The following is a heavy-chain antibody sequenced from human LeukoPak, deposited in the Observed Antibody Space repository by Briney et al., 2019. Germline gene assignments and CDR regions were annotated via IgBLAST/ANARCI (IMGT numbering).Heavy chain of an antibody. CDR2: IYYSGST. V-gene: IGHV4-59*01. Sequence: SETLSLTCTVSGGSISSYYWSWIRQPPGKGLEWIGYIYYSGSTNYNPSLKSRVTISVDTSKNQFSLKLSSVTAADTAVYYCARVLFSRGYLFDYWGQGTLVTVSS. J-gene: IGHJ4*02. CDR3: ARVLFSRGYLFDY. D-gene: IGHD5-18*01. CDR1: GGSISSYY.